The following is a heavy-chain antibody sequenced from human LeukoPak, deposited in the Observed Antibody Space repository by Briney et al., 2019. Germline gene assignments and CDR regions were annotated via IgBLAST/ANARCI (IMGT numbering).Heavy chain of an antibody. CDR3: GGGRYYYDPLDS. CDR2: INPFSNTI. V-gene: IGHV3-74*01. J-gene: IGHJ5*01. D-gene: IGHD3-22*01. CDR1: GFTFGTYW. Sequence: AGXSLRLSCAASGFTFGTYWMHWVRQGPGKGVVWVSRINPFSNTIPYPHSVKARFTISRHNAKDTLYLQMSGLRAEDTAVYYCGGGRYYYDPLDSWGQGTLVTVSS.